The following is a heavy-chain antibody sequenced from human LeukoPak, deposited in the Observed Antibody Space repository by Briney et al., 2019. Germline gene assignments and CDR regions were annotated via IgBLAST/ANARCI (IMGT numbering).Heavy chain of an antibody. J-gene: IGHJ3*02. Sequence: ASVKVSCKASGYTFTSYGISWVRQAPGQGLEWMGWISAYNGNTNYAQKLQGRVNMTTDTSTSTAYMELRSLRSDDTAVYYCARDAVDTALATFDIWGQGTMVTVSS. CDR3: ARDAVDTALATFDI. V-gene: IGHV1-18*01. D-gene: IGHD5-18*01. CDR1: GYTFTSYG. CDR2: ISAYNGNT.